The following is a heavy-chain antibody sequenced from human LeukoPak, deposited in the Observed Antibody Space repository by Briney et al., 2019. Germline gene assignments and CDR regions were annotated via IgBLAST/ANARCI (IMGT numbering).Heavy chain of an antibody. V-gene: IGHV3-21*01. Sequence: GGSLRLSCAASGFTFSSYSMNWVRQAPGKGLEWVSSISSSSSYIYYADSVKGRFTISRGNAKNSLYLQMNSLRAEDTAVYYCARAVGATTVDYRGQGTLVTVSS. CDR3: ARAVGATTVDY. J-gene: IGHJ4*02. CDR1: GFTFSSYS. CDR2: ISSSSSYI. D-gene: IGHD1-26*01.